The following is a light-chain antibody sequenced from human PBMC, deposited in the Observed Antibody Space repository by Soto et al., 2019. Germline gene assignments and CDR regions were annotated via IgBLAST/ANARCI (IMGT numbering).Light chain of an antibody. Sequence: EIVMTQSPATLSVSPGERATLSCRASQSVSSNLAWYQQKPGQAPRLLIYGASSRATGVPDRFSGSGSGTDFTLIISRLEPGDFGMYYCQQYGSSSITFGQGTRLEIK. CDR3: QQYGSSSIT. CDR2: GAS. V-gene: IGKV3-20*01. CDR1: QSVSSN. J-gene: IGKJ5*01.